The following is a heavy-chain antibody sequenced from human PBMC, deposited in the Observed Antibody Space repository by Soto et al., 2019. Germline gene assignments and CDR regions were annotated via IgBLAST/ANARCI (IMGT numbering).Heavy chain of an antibody. J-gene: IGHJ4*02. CDR1: GYTFTSYA. Sequence: WASVKVSCKASGYTFTSYAMHWVRQAPGQRLEWMGWINAGNGNTKYSQKFQGRVTITRDTSASTAYMELSSLRSEDTAVYYCARDQGYYDSSGYYELYFDYWGQGTLVTVSS. D-gene: IGHD3-22*01. CDR3: ARDQGYYDSSGYYELYFDY. CDR2: INAGNGNT. V-gene: IGHV1-3*01.